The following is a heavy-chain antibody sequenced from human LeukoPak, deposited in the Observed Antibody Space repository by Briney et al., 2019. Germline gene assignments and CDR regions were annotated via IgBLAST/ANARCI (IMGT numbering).Heavy chain of an antibody. D-gene: IGHD6-19*01. CDR3: ARDQWLVRYFDY. CDR2: IYYSGST. CDR1: GGSISSTRYY. Sequence: SETLSLTCTVSGGSISSTRYYWGWIRQPPGKGLEWIGSIYYSGSTYYNPSLKSRVTMSVDRSKNQFSLKLSSVTAADTAVYYCARDQWLVRYFDYWGQGTLVTVSS. J-gene: IGHJ4*02. V-gene: IGHV4-39*07.